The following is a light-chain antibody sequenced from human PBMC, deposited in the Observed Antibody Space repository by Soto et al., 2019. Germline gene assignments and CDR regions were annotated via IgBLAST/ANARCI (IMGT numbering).Light chain of an antibody. CDR3: QHYNSYSEA. J-gene: IGKJ1*01. V-gene: IGKV1-5*03. Sequence: IQMTQSPSSLSASVGDRVTITCRASQSIRGFVNWYQQKPGKAPKLLIYKASTLKSGVPSRFSGSGSGTEFTLTISSLQPDDFATYYCQHYNSYSEAFGQGTKVELK. CDR2: KAS. CDR1: QSIRGF.